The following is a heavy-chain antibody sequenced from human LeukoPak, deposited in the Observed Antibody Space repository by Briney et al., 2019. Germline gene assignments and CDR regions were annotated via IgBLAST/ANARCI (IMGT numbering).Heavy chain of an antibody. CDR3: ARMGDGYNFGFLMSSDY. CDR1: GGSISSSSYY. V-gene: IGHV4-39*06. J-gene: IGHJ4*02. Sequence: PSETLSLTCTVSGGSISSSSYYWGWLRQPPGKGLEWIGSIYYSGSTYYNPSLKSRVSISVDASKNQFTLKRSSVTAADTAVYYCARMGDGYNFGFLMSSDYWGQGTLVTVSS. CDR2: IYYSGST. D-gene: IGHD5-24*01.